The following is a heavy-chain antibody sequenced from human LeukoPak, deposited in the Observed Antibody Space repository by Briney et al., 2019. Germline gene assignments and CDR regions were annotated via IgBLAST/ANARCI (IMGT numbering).Heavy chain of an antibody. CDR2: ISGSGAST. V-gene: IGHV3-23*01. D-gene: IGHD3-9*01. J-gene: IGHJ4*02. Sequence: GGSLRLSCAASGFTFSSYGMSWVRQAPGKGLEWVSAISGSGASTYYADSVKGRFTISRDNSKNALYLQMNSLRAEDTAVYYCAKRRPLRYFDWLLDYWGQGTLVTVSS. CDR1: GFTFSSYG. CDR3: AKRRPLRYFDWLLDY.